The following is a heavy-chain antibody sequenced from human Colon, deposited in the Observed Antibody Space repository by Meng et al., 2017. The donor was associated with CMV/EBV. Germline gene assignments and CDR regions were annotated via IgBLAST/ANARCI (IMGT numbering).Heavy chain of an antibody. CDR1: GGSISTYA. CDR3: VRGGYSGTQTGGVQEY. Sequence: AQLRESGPGLVNPSATLSLACTVSGGSISTYAWSWIRQPAGGGLEWLGRISTNRNTDYNPSLNSRATIWLDTSNNQFSLKLTSVTAADTAVYYCVRGGYSGTQTGGVQEYWGQGTLVTVSS. CDR2: ISTNRNT. V-gene: IGHV4-4*07. D-gene: IGHD5-12*01. J-gene: IGHJ4*02.